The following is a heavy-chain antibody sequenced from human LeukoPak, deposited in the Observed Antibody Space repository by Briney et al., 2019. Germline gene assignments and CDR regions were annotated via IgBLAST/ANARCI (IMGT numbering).Heavy chain of an antibody. J-gene: IGHJ4*02. D-gene: IGHD3-3*01. CDR2: ISSSGSTI. Sequence: GGSLRLSCAASGFTFSCYEMNWVRQAPGKGLEWVSYISSSGSTIYYADSVKGRFTISRDNAKNSLYLQMNSLRAEDTAVYYCARAGYYASFFDYWGQGTLVTVSS. CDR1: GFTFSCYE. CDR3: ARAGYYASFFDY. V-gene: IGHV3-48*03.